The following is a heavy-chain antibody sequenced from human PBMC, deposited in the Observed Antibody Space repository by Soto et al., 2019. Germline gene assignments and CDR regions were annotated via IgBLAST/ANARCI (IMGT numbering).Heavy chain of an antibody. CDR3: ALMADTAMVGYTFDI. D-gene: IGHD5-18*01. V-gene: IGHV2-70*01. Sequence: SGPTLVNPTQTLTLTCTFSGFSLSTSGMCVSWIRQPPGKALEWLALIDWDDDKYYSTSLKTRLTISKDTSKNQVVLTMTNMDPVDTATYYCALMADTAMVGYTFDIWGQGTMVTVSS. J-gene: IGHJ3*02. CDR1: GFSLSTSGMC. CDR2: IDWDDDK.